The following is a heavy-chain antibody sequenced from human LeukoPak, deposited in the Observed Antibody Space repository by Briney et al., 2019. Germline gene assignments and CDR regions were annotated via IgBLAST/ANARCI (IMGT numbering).Heavy chain of an antibody. Sequence: GASVKVSCKASGYTFSHHDINWVRQAPGQGLEWMGRMNLNNGKADYALKFQGRVSMTRNTSTRTAYMELTSLKSDDTAVYFCARTPFDYWGQGTLVTVSS. CDR1: GYTFSHHD. CDR2: MNLNNGKA. CDR3: ARTPFDY. J-gene: IGHJ4*02. V-gene: IGHV1-8*01.